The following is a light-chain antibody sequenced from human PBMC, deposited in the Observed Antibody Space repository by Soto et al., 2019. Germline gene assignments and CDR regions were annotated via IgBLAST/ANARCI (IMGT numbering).Light chain of an antibody. Sequence: EIVMTQSPATLSVSPGERATLSCRASRSISSNLAWYQQKPGQPPRLLISGASIRVTGIPARFSGSGSGTEFTLTISSLQSEDFAVYYCQQYNNWPPWTFGQGTKVEIK. J-gene: IGKJ1*01. CDR1: RSISSN. CDR2: GAS. CDR3: QQYNNWPPWT. V-gene: IGKV3-15*01.